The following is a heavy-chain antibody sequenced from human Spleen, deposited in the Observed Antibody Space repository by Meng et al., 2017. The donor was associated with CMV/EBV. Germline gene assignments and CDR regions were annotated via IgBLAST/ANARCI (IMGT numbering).Heavy chain of an antibody. V-gene: IGHV4-34*04. CDR3: TRGMQLVRHGFDP. Sequence: GGAVRWSFRGYVWTWIRQPTGKGLGWIGEVTHSESTNNNPSLKRRGTISVDKSKNQFSLRLTSVTDTDTTVYYCTRGMQLVRHGFDPWGQGTLVTVSS. D-gene: IGHD6-6*01. CDR2: VTHSEST. J-gene: IGHJ5*02. CDR1: RWSFRGYV.